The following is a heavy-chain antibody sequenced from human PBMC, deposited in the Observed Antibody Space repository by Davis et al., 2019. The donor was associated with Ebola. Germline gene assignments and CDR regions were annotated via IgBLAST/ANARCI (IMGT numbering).Heavy chain of an antibody. CDR2: ISSDGRNK. D-gene: IGHD1-26*01. CDR3: ARGREDYLDY. CDR1: GFTFRNFC. V-gene: IGHV3-30*03. J-gene: IGHJ4*02. Sequence: PGGSLRLSCAASGFTFRNFCMSWVRQAPGKGLEWVAAISSDGRNKHYADSVRGRVVISRDTSKDTLYLPMSGLRAEDTAVYYCARGREDYLDYWGQGTLVTVSS.